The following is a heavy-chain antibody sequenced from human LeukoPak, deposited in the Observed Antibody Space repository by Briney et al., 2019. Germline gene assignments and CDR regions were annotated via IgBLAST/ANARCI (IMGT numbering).Heavy chain of an antibody. V-gene: IGHV4-59*08. Sequence: SETLSLTCTVSGGSISSYYWSWIRQPPGKGLEWIGYIYYSGSTNYNPSLKSRVTISVDTSKNQFSLKLSSVTAADTAVYYCARQPGYSYGGDAFDIWGQGTMVTVSS. CDR1: GGSISSYY. D-gene: IGHD5-18*01. J-gene: IGHJ3*02. CDR2: IYYSGST. CDR3: ARQPGYSYGGDAFDI.